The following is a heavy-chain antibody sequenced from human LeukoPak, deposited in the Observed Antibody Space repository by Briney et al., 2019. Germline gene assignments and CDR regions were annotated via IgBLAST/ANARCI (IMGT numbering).Heavy chain of an antibody. Sequence: SQTLSLTCTVSGGSISSGDYYWSWIRQPPGKGLEWIGSIYYSGSTYYNPSLKSRVTISVDTSKNQFSLKLSSVTAADTAVYYCARLGSGYHLDYWGQGTLVTVSS. CDR3: ARLGSGYHLDY. D-gene: IGHD3-22*01. V-gene: IGHV4-30-2*03. CDR1: GGSISSGDYY. CDR2: IYYSGST. J-gene: IGHJ4*02.